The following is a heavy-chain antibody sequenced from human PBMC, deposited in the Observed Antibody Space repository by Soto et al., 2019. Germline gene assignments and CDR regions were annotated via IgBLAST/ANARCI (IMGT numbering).Heavy chain of an antibody. V-gene: IGHV1-69*01. CDR2: IIPFFGTS. Sequence: QVQLVQSGAEVKKPGSSVKVSCEASGGTFSSYPINWVRQAPGQGLEWMGGIIPFFGTSNYAQKFQGRVTITEDDSTSTAYMELRSMRSEDTAVYYCARVGHITNYGMAFWGQGTTVTVSS. D-gene: IGHD1-26*01. CDR3: ARVGHITNYGMAF. CDR1: GGTFSSYP. J-gene: IGHJ6*02.